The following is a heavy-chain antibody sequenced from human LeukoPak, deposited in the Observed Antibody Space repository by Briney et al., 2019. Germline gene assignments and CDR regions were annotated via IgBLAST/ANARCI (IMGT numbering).Heavy chain of an antibody. D-gene: IGHD3-16*02. Sequence: PGGSLRLSCAASGFTFGSYAMHWVRQAPGKGLEWVAVISYDGSNKYYADSVKGRFPISRDNSKNTLYLQMNSLRAEDTAVYYCAREITFGGVIVSYYFDYWGQGTLVTVSS. CDR3: AREITFGGVIVSYYFDY. V-gene: IGHV3-30-3*01. J-gene: IGHJ4*02. CDR1: GFTFGSYA. CDR2: ISYDGSNK.